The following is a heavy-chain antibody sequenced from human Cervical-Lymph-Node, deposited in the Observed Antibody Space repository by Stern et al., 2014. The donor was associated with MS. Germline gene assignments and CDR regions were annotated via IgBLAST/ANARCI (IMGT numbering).Heavy chain of an antibody. CDR3: ARHVQGFDY. Sequence: EVQLVQSGAEVKKPGASLKVSCKLSGYSFTIYYIAWVRQMPGKGLEWMGVIYPYDSDPTYRPSFQGQATISADKSITTAYLQWSSLRASDTAMYYCARHVQGFDYWGQGTLVTVSS. CDR2: IYPYDSDP. CDR1: GYSFTIYY. V-gene: IGHV5-51*01. J-gene: IGHJ4*02.